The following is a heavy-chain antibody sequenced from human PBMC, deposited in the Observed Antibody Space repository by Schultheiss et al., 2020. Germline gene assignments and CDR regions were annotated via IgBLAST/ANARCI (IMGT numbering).Heavy chain of an antibody. V-gene: IGHV3-48*01. CDR1: GFTISQYY. J-gene: IGHJ6*02. Sequence: GESLKISCAASGFTISQYYMTWVRQAPGKGLEWVSYISSSSSTIYYADSVKGRFTISRDNAKNSLYLQMNSLRAEDTAVYYCARGSSSFSSLYYYYGMDVWGQGTTVTVSS. D-gene: IGHD6-6*01. CDR2: ISSSSSTI. CDR3: ARGSSSFSSLYYYYGMDV.